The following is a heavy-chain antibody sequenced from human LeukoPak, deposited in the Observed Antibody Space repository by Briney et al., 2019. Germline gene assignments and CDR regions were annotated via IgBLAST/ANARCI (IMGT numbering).Heavy chain of an antibody. Sequence: GGSLRLSCAASGFTFSNYWMHWVRQAPGKGLVWVSRINTDGSRITYADSVKGRFTISRDNAKNSLYLQMNSLRAEDTAVYYCARIFALYGSGVMDVWGQGTTVTVSS. J-gene: IGHJ6*02. D-gene: IGHD3-10*01. V-gene: IGHV3-74*01. CDR3: ARIFALYGSGVMDV. CDR1: GFTFSNYW. CDR2: INTDGSRI.